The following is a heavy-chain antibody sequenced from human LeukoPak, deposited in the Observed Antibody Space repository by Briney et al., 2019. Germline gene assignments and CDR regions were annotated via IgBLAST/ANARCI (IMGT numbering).Heavy chain of an antibody. Sequence: GGSLRLSCAASGFTFSSYGMHWVRQAPGKGLEWVAFMRYDGSNKYYADSVKGRFTISRDNSKNTLYLQMNSLRAEDTAVYYCAKDGWNGGFGELFWSPINGAFDIWGQGTMVTVSS. CDR1: GFTFSSYG. J-gene: IGHJ3*02. V-gene: IGHV3-30*02. D-gene: IGHD3-10*01. CDR3: AKDGWNGGFGELFWSPINGAFDI. CDR2: MRYDGSNK.